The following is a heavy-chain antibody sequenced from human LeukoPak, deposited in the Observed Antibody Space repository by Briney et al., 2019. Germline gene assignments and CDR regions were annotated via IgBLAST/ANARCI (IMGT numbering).Heavy chain of an antibody. J-gene: IGHJ5*02. CDR3: ARVNGCSSTSCYTRIENWFDP. V-gene: IGHV4-39*01. CDR2: IYYSGST. D-gene: IGHD2-2*02. CDR1: NGSISSSSYY. Sequence: SETLSLTCTVSNGSISSSSYYWGWIRQPPGKGLEWLGSIYYSGSTYYNPSLKSRVTISVDTSKTQFSLKLTSVTAADTAVYYCARVNGCSSTSCYTRIENWFDPWGQGTLVTVSS.